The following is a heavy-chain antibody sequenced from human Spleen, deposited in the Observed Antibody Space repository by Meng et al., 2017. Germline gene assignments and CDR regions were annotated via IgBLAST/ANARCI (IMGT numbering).Heavy chain of an antibody. D-gene: IGHD6-25*01. CDR3: ARDEDISAAGKLFGDY. V-gene: IGHV1-69*12. CDR2: IIPIFGIA. J-gene: IGHJ4*02. Sequence: QGQLVQAGTEVKKPGSSVKVSCKASGGTFSSYGLSWVRQAPGQGLEWMGGIIPIFGIANYAQKFQGRVTITADESTSTAYMELSSLRSEDTAVYYCARDEDISAAGKLFGDYWGQGTLVTVSS. CDR1: GGTFSSYG.